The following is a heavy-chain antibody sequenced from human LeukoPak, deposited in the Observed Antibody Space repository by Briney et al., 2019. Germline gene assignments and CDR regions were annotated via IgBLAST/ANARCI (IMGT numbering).Heavy chain of an antibody. J-gene: IGHJ4*02. Sequence: GGSLRLSCTASGFTFNTYEMSWVRQAPGKGLEWVSCVSSSGTTMYHADSVKGRFTISRDNAKNSLYLQMNSLRAEDAAVYYCARRYCSSASCLFDYWGQGTLVTVSS. V-gene: IGHV3-48*03. D-gene: IGHD2-2*01. CDR2: VSSSGTTM. CDR3: ARRYCSSASCLFDY. CDR1: GFTFNTYE.